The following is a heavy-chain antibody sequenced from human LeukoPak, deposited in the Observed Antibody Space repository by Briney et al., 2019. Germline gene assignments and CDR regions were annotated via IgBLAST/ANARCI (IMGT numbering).Heavy chain of an antibody. Sequence: PGASVKVSCKASGGTFSSYAISWVRQAPGQGLEWMGGIIPIFGTANYAQKFQGRVTMTTGTSTSTAYMELRSLRSDDTAVYYCARILKGYYDSSGYLNWFDPWGQGTLVTVSS. CDR2: IIPIFGTA. V-gene: IGHV1-69*05. D-gene: IGHD3-22*01. CDR3: ARILKGYYDSSGYLNWFDP. CDR1: GGTFSSYA. J-gene: IGHJ5*02.